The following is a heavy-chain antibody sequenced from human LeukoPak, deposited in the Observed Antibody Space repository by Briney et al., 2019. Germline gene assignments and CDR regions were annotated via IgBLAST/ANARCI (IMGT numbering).Heavy chain of an antibody. Sequence: PGGSLRLSCAASGFTFSSYAMSRVRQAPGKGLEWVSAISGSGGSTYYADSVKGRFTISRDNSKNTLYLQMNSLRAEDTAVYYCAKVAITFGGVIVIKLVPYYFDYWGQGTLVTVSS. CDR1: GFTFSSYA. CDR3: AKVAITFGGVIVIKLVPYYFDY. D-gene: IGHD3-16*02. CDR2: ISGSGGST. J-gene: IGHJ4*02. V-gene: IGHV3-23*01.